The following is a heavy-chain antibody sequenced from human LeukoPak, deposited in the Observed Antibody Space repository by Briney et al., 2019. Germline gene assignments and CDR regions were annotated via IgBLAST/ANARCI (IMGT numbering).Heavy chain of an antibody. CDR2: ISYDGSSK. Sequence: PGRSLRLSCAASGFTFSSYATYWVRQAPGKGLERVAVISYDGSSKYYADSVKGRCTISRDNSKNTLYLQMTSLRAEDTAVYNCARDRPYQLLDYYGMHVWGQRTTVTVSS. CDR1: GFTFSSYA. D-gene: IGHD2-2*01. CDR3: ARDRPYQLLDYYGMHV. J-gene: IGHJ6*02. V-gene: IGHV3-30*04.